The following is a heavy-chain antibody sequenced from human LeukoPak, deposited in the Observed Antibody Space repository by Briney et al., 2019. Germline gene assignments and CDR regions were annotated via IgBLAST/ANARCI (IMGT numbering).Heavy chain of an antibody. CDR2: IYYSGST. CDR3: ARGGVYYGSGSYPSEFDY. D-gene: IGHD3-10*01. V-gene: IGHV4-31*03. J-gene: IGHJ4*02. CDR1: GGSISSSSYY. Sequence: SETLSLTCTASGGSISSSSYYWGWIRQPPGKGLEWIGYIYYSGSTYYNPSLKSRVTISIDTSKNQFSLKLSSVTAADTAVYYCARGGVYYGSGSYPSEFDYWGQGTLVTVSS.